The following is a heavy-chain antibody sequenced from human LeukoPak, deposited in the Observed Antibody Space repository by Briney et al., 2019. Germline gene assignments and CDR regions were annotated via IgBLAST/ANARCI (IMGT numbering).Heavy chain of an antibody. CDR3: AKDFYGSGSYGYFDY. V-gene: IGHV3-23*01. Sequence: PGGSLRLSCAASGLTFSNYAMSWVRQAPGKGLEWVSTISGSGIHTYYADSVRGRFTISRDNSKNTLFLQMKSLRAEDTAIYYCAKDFYGSGSYGYFDYWGQGTLVTVSS. CDR1: GLTFSNYA. D-gene: IGHD3-10*01. CDR2: ISGSGIHT. J-gene: IGHJ4*02.